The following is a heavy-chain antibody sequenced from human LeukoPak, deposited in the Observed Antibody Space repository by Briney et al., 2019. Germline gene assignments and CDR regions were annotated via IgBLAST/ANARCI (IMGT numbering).Heavy chain of an antibody. J-gene: IGHJ6*04. V-gene: IGHV3-30*03. Sequence: PGRSLRLSCAASGFTFSNYGMHWVRQAPGKGLEWVAVITNDGRNKYYADSVKGRFTISRDNSKNSVYLQMNSLRAEDTAVYYCARAYPSYGSGNNWGKGTTVTISS. D-gene: IGHD3-10*01. CDR1: GFTFSNYG. CDR3: ARAYPSYGSGNN. CDR2: ITNDGRNK.